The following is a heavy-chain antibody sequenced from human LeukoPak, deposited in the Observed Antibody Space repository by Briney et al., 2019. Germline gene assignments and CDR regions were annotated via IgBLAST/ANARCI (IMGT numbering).Heavy chain of an antibody. CDR2: INPSGGST. J-gene: IGHJ4*02. Sequence: ASVKVSCKASGYTFINYYMHWVRQAPGQGLEWMGIINPSGGSTSYAQKFQGRVTMTRDTSASTVYMELSSLRSEDTAVYYCARTQPFETGDGYSDYWGQGTLVTVSS. V-gene: IGHV1-46*01. CDR3: ARTQPFETGDGYSDY. D-gene: IGHD2-21*01. CDR1: GYTFINYY.